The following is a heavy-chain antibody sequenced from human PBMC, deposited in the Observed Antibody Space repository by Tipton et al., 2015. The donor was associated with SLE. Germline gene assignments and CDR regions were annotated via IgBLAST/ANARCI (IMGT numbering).Heavy chain of an antibody. Sequence: TLSLTCTVSGGSISSHYWSWIRQPPGKGLEWIGEINHSGSTNYNPSLKSRVTISVDTSKNQFSLKLSSVTAADTAVYYCARGPSGGKGNYFDYWGQGTLVTVSS. V-gene: IGHV4-34*01. D-gene: IGHD4-23*01. CDR3: ARGPSGGKGNYFDY. J-gene: IGHJ4*02. CDR2: INHSGST. CDR1: GGSISSHY.